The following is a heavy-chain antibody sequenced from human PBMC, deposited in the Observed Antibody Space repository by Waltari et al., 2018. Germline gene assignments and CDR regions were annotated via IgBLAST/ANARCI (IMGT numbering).Heavy chain of an antibody. V-gene: IGHV1-18*04. J-gene: IGHJ5*02. CDR1: GYTFSDYG. CDR3: ARERHRLMEEGYLMALDP. D-gene: IGHD3-3*01. Sequence: QVQLAQPGAEVKKPGATVQVSCKAAGYTFSDYGIRWVRQAPGRGLEWMGWISGNNGHTNHAQKVQGRLIMTEDTSATTVYMELTYLTSDDTAVYYCARERHRLMEEGYLMALDPWGQGTLVTVSS. CDR2: ISGNNGHT.